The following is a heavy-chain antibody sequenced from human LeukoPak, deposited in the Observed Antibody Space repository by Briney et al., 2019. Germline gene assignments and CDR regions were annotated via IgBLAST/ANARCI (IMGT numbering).Heavy chain of an antibody. Sequence: PSETLSLTCVVYGGSFSGYYWSWIRQSPGKGLEWIGEINHSGSTNYNPSLKSRVSVSVDKSKNQFSLKLSSVTAADTAVYYCTRGSIAYYYMDVWAKGPRLPSP. CDR2: INHSGST. V-gene: IGHV4-34*01. D-gene: IGHD3-22*01. CDR3: TRGSIAYYYMDV. J-gene: IGHJ6*03. CDR1: GGSFSGYY.